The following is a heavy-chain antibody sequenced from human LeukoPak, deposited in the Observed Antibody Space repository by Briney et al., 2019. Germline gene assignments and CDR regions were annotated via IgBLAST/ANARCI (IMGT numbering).Heavy chain of an antibody. J-gene: IGHJ4*02. CDR1: GGSLSDYD. Sequence: SETLPLTCAVYGGSLSDYDWTWIRRPPGKGLEWIGEISHSGRINYNRSLRSRVSLSLNTSKNQFSLRVNSMTAADTAIYYCARVSGLNNFDYWGQGTLVTVSS. V-gene: IGHV4-34*01. D-gene: IGHD1/OR15-1a*01. CDR2: ISHSGRI. CDR3: ARVSGLNNFDY.